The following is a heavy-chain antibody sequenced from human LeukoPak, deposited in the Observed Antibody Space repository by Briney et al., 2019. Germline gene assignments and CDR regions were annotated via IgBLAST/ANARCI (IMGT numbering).Heavy chain of an antibody. D-gene: IGHD3-22*01. CDR1: GFTFSSYG. V-gene: IGHV3-30*02. CDR3: AEDEAGEYYYDSSGYY. CDR2: IRYDGSNK. J-gene: IGHJ4*02. Sequence: GGSLRLSCAASGFTFSSYGMHWVRQAPGKGLEWVAFIRYDGSNKYYADSVKGRFTISRDNSKNTLYLQMNSLRAEDTAVYCCAEDEAGEYYYDSSGYYWGQGTLVTVSS.